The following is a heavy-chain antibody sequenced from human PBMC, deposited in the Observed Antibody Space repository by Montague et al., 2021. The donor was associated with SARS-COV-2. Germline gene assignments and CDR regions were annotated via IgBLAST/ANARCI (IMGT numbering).Heavy chain of an antibody. CDR3: ARDKEMIF. CDR2: IYYRVST. D-gene: IGHD2-15*01. Sequence: TLSLTCAVSGXSISSGGYYWNWLRQHPEKGLEWIGYIYYRVSTNYNPSLRSRVTISEDTAKNQLSLKLTSVTAADTAVYYCARDKEMIFWGQGILVTVSS. V-gene: IGHV4-31*11. CDR1: GXSISSGGYY. J-gene: IGHJ4*02.